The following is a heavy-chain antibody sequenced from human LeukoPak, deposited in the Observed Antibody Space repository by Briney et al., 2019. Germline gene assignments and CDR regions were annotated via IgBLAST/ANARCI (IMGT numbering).Heavy chain of an antibody. CDR3: AQLGITMIGGV. J-gene: IGHJ6*04. CDR2: ISSSGSTI. CDR1: GFTFSSYE. V-gene: IGHV3-48*03. Sequence: GGSLRLSCAASGFTFSSYEMHWVRQAPGKGLEWVSYISSSGSTIYYADSVKGRFTISRDNAKNSLYLQMNSLRAEDTAVYYCAQLGITMIGGVWGKGTTVTISS. D-gene: IGHD3-10*02.